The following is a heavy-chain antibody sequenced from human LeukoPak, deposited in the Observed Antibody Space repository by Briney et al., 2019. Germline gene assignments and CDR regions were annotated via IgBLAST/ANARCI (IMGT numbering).Heavy chain of an antibody. J-gene: IGHJ4*02. CDR3: ARHSMVRGVIMAPHIDY. Sequence: PSETLSLTCTVSGGSISSYYWSWIRQPPGKGLEWIGYIYYSGSTNYNPSLKSRVTISVDTSKNQFSLKLSSVTAADTAVYYCARHSMVRGVIMAPHIDYWGQGTLVTVSS. CDR2: IYYSGST. CDR1: GGSISSYY. V-gene: IGHV4-59*08. D-gene: IGHD3-10*01.